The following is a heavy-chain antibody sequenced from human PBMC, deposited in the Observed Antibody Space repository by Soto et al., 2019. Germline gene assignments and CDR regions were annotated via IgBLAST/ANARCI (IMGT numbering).Heavy chain of an antibody. V-gene: IGHV3-48*03. J-gene: IGHJ6*02. CDR2: ISSSGSTI. Sequence: GGSLRLSCAASGFTFSSYEMNWVRQAPGKGLEWVSYISSSGSTIYYADSVKGRFTISRDNAKNSLYLQMNSLRAEDTAVYYFARDHKGAYYYYGMDVWGQGTTVTVSS. CDR1: GFTFSSYE. CDR3: ARDHKGAYYYYGMDV.